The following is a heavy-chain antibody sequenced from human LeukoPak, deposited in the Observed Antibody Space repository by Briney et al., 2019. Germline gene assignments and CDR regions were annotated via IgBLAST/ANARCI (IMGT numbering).Heavy chain of an antibody. Sequence: SETLPLTCTVSGGSISSSSYYWGWIRQPPGKGLEWIGSIYYSGSTYYNPSLKSRVTISVDTSKNQFSLKLSSVTAADTAVYYCARQSRVPAAILLWFDPWGQGTLVTVSS. CDR3: ARQSRVPAAILLWFDP. V-gene: IGHV4-39*01. CDR2: IYYSGST. D-gene: IGHD2-2*01. CDR1: GGSISSSSYY. J-gene: IGHJ5*02.